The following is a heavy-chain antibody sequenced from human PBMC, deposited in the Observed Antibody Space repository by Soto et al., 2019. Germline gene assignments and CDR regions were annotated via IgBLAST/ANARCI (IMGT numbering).Heavy chain of an antibody. J-gene: IGHJ6*03. CDR1: GYTFTSYD. D-gene: IGHD2-8*01. CDR2: MNPNSGNT. CDR3: AICYRSLLVRSMGRYYYYYMDV. V-gene: IGHV1-8*01. Sequence: ASVKVSCKASGYTFTSYDINWVRQATGQGLEWMGWMNPNSGNTGYAQKFQGRVTMTRNTSISTAYMELSSLRSEDSAVYYCAICYRSLLVRSMGRYYYYYMDVWGKGTTVTVSS.